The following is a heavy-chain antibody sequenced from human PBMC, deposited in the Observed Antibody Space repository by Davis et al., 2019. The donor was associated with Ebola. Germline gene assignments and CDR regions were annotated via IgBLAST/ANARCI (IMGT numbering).Heavy chain of an antibody. CDR2: IYPGDSDI. J-gene: IGHJ5*02. CDR1: GYNFTNYW. CDR3: ARITMVRGPSP. D-gene: IGHD3-10*01. V-gene: IGHV5-51*01. Sequence: GESLKISCQGSGYNFTNYWIGWVRQMPGKGLEWMGIIYPGDSDIRYSPSFQGQVTISADKSISTAYLQWSSLKASDTAMYYCARITMVRGPSPWGQGTLVTVSS.